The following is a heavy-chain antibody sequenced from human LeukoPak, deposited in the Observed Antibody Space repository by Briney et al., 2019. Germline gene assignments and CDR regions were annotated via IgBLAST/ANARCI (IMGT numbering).Heavy chain of an antibody. Sequence: GGSLRLSCAASGFTFDDYGMSWVRQAPGKGLEWVSGINWNGGSTFYADSVKGRFTISRDNAKNALYLQMNSLTVEDTALYHCARDRSYGSFDFWGQGTLVTVSS. D-gene: IGHD5-18*01. V-gene: IGHV3-20*01. CDR3: ARDRSYGSFDF. J-gene: IGHJ4*02. CDR1: GFTFDDYG. CDR2: INWNGGST.